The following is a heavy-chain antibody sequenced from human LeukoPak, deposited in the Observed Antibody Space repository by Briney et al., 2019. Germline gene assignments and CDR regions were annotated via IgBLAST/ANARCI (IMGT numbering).Heavy chain of an antibody. CDR3: ASGTSGWYFDY. CDR1: GFTFSSYW. CDR2: IKQDGSEK. Sequence: GGSLRLSCAASGFTFSSYWMSWVRQAPGKGLEWVANIKQDGSEKYYVDSVKGRFTISRDNAKNSLYLQMNSLRAEDTAVYYCASGTSGWYFDYWGQGTLVTVSS. J-gene: IGHJ4*02. D-gene: IGHD6-19*01. V-gene: IGHV3-7*01.